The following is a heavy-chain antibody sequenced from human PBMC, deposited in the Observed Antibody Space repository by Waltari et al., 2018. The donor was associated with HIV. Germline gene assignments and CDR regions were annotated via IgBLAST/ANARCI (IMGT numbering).Heavy chain of an antibody. V-gene: IGHV3-53*01. CDR3: TRDLGDGYNYFAS. Sequence: EVQLVESGGGLIQPGGSLRLSCVASGFTVSSSYMSWVRQAPGKGLEWVSVIYRSGSTYYADSVKGRFTISRDNPKNTLYLQMRSLRAEDTAVYYCTRDLGDGYNYFASWGQGTLVTVSS. D-gene: IGHD6-25*01. CDR1: GFTVSSSY. J-gene: IGHJ4*02. CDR2: IYRSGST.